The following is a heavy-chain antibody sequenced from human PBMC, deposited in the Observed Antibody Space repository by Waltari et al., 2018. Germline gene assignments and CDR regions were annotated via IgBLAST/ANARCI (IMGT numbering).Heavy chain of an antibody. Sequence: EVQLLESGGGLVQPGGSLRLSCAASGFTFSSYAMSWVRQAPGKGLEWVSCMVGGSGSTYYTDSVKGRFTISRDNSKNTLYLQMSSLRADDTAVYYCANNWNLDYWGQGTLVTVSS. CDR2: MVGGSGST. V-gene: IGHV3-23*01. D-gene: IGHD1-20*01. CDR1: GFTFSSYA. CDR3: ANNWNLDY. J-gene: IGHJ4*02.